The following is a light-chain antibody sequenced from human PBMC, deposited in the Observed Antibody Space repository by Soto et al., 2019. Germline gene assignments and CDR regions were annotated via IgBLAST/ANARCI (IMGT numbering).Light chain of an antibody. CDR1: SSNIGNNY. CDR2: DSI. J-gene: IGLJ2*01. Sequence: QSVLTQPPSVSAAPGQTVTISCSGSSSNIGNNYVAWYQQLPGTAPKLLIYDSIKRPSGIPDRFSGSKSGTSAALGITGLQTGDEADYYCGTWDTSLSALVFGGGTKLTVL. CDR3: GTWDTSLSALV. V-gene: IGLV1-51*01.